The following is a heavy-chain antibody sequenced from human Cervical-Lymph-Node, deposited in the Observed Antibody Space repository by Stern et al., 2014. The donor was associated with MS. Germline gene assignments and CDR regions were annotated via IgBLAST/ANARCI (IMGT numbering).Heavy chain of an antibody. Sequence: EVQLVESGGGLVKPGGSLRLSCVASGFTLSGHSMNWVRQAPGKGLEWVSSIRSSGSYIYYTDSVTSRLTRSRDNAKNSQYLQMNSLRAEDTAVYYCARDRSITIFGVLIREWYFDLWGRGTLVTVSS. CDR2: IRSSGSYI. CDR1: GFTLSGHS. CDR3: ARDRSITIFGVLIREWYFDL. D-gene: IGHD3-3*01. V-gene: IGHV3-21*01. J-gene: IGHJ2*01.